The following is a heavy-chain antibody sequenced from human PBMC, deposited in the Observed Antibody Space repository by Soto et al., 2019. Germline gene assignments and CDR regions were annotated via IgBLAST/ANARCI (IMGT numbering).Heavy chain of an antibody. D-gene: IGHD4-17*01. CDR1: GGSFSGYY. CDR3: ARVGTVTTLDY. Sequence: SETLSLTCAVYGGSFSGYYWSWIRQPPGKGLEWIGEINHSGSTNYNPSLKSRVTISVDTSKNQFSLKLSSVTAADTAVYYCARVGTVTTLDYWGQGTLVTVSS. V-gene: IGHV4-34*01. CDR2: INHSGST. J-gene: IGHJ4*02.